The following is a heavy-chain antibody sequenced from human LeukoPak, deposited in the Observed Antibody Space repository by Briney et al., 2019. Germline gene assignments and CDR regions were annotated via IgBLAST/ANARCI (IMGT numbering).Heavy chain of an antibody. V-gene: IGHV3-66*01. D-gene: IGHD4-23*01. CDR3: ARDRPYGGTGDFDY. CDR1: GFSVSGHY. Sequence: GGSLRLSCAASGFSVSGHYMNWVRQAPGKGLEWVSVIHSDSSIYYADSVKGRFTISRDNSKNALYLQMNTLRAEDTAVYYRARDRPYGGTGDFDYWGQGTLVTVSS. J-gene: IGHJ4*02. CDR2: IHSDSSI.